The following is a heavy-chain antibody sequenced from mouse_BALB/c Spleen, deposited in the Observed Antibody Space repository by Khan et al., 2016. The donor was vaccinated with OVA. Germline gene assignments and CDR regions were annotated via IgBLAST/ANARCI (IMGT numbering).Heavy chain of an antibody. Sequence: QIQLVQSGAEQAKPGASVKMSCKTSGYTFSSYWMHWVKQRPGQGLEWIGYINPTSGYTEYNEKFKDKATLSADKSSSTAYMQLTSLTSEDSAVYYCARDRIDYWGQGTTPTGSS. CDR3: ARDRIDY. J-gene: IGHJ2*01. CDR1: GYTFSSYW. CDR2: INPTSGYT. V-gene: IGHV1-7*01.